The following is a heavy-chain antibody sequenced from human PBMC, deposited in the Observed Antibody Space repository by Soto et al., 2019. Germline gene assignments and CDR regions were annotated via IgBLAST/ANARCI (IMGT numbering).Heavy chain of an antibody. V-gene: IGHV1-18*01. Sequence: ASVKVSCKASGYSFTSNVIGWVRQAPGQWSEWVGWISPYNSRTNYAHNVKGRDVMTTDISTNTVYLELRSLRSDDTAMYYCGRRRTDSYALDCWGQGTTVTVS. J-gene: IGHJ6*02. CDR3: GRRRTDSYALDC. D-gene: IGHD5-18*01. CDR2: ISPYNSRT. CDR1: GYSFTSNV.